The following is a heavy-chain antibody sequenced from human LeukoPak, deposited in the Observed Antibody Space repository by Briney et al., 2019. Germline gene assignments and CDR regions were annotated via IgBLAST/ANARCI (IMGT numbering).Heavy chain of an antibody. CDR3: ARVVLNSSGWYLASGYFDY. CDR2: SSEYNDNT. V-gene: IGHV1-18*01. Sequence: GASVKVSCKASGYTFTSYGITWVRQAPGQGLEWMGWSSEYNDNTNYAQKLQGRVSMTTDTSTSTAYMELRSLRSDDTAVYYCARVVLNSSGWYLASGYFDYWGQGTLVTVSS. CDR1: GYTFTSYG. J-gene: IGHJ4*02. D-gene: IGHD6-19*01.